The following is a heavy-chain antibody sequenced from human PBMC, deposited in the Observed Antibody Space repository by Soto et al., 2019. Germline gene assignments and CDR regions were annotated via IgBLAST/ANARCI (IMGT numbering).Heavy chain of an antibody. CDR3: ARNVPVRALGY. J-gene: IGHJ4*02. CDR1: GVTVGNNY. D-gene: IGHD4-17*01. V-gene: IGHV3-66*01. Sequence: EVRLVESGGGLVQPGGSLRLSCAASGVTVGNNYMSWVRQAPGKGLEWGSVTYSGGDTRYADSVKCRFTMSRDSTKNTVYLEMDSLRADDTALYFCARNVPVRALGYWGQGSLVTVSS. CDR2: TYSGGDT.